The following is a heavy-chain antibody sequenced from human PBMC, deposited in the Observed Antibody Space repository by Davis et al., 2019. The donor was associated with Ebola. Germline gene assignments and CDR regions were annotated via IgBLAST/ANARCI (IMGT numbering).Heavy chain of an antibody. CDR1: GGPFSSYT. J-gene: IGHJ6*02. Sequence: SVTVSCKASGGPFSSYTISWVRQPPGQELEWMGRIIPILGIANYAQKFQGRVTITADKSTSTAYMELSSLRSEDTAVYYCARAHNYGSYYYYGRDVWGQGTTVTVSS. CDR2: IIPILGIA. CDR3: ARAHNYGSYYYYGRDV. D-gene: IGHD3-10*01. V-gene: IGHV1-69*02.